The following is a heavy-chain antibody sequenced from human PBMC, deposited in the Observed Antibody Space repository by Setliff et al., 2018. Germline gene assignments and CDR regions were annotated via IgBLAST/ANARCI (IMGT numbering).Heavy chain of an antibody. Sequence: ASVKVSCQASGYTFTEFGVSWVRQAPGQGREWVGWISPYNGNTYYAPKFQGTVLMTADKSTTTAYLELRSLRSDDTAVYYCSRLVRFCTRIVCQSLSGDDYWGQGTLVTVSS. D-gene: IGHD3-10*01. CDR3: SRLVRFCTRIVCQSLSGDDY. CDR2: ISPYNGNT. CDR1: GYTFTEFG. V-gene: IGHV1-18*01. J-gene: IGHJ4*02.